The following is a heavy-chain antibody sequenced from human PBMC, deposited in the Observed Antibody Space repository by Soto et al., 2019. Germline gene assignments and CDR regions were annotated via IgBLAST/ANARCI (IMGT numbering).Heavy chain of an antibody. D-gene: IGHD6-13*01. CDR2: IYHSGTT. V-gene: IGHV4-38-2*01. J-gene: IGHJ4*02. CDR1: SFSISSGYY. Sequence: PSETLSLTCAVSSFSISSGYYWGWVRQPPGKGLEWIGSIYHSGTTNYSPSPKSRVTISIDTSKNQFSLTLRSVTAADAAVYYCARNFDIAATGTAFDSWGRGVLVTSPQ. CDR3: ARNFDIAATGTAFDS.